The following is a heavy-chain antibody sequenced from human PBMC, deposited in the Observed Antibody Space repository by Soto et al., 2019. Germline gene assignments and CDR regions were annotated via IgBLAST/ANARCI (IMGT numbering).Heavy chain of an antibody. V-gene: IGHV4-4*02. Sequence: ETLSLTCAVSGGSIISSNWWSCVRRPPGKGLEWIGEIYHSGSTNYNPSLKSRVTISVDKSKNQFSLKLSSVTAADTAVYYCAREVGEFPPLTYPGNWFDPWGQGTLVTV. J-gene: IGHJ5*02. CDR1: GGSIISSNW. CDR2: IYHSGST. D-gene: IGHD3-16*01. CDR3: AREVGEFPPLTYPGNWFDP.